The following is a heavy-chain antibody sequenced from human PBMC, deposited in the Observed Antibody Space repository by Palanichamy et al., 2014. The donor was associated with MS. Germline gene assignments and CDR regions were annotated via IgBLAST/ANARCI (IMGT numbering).Heavy chain of an antibody. CDR3: ARDRRWLQLGDLAFDI. CDR1: VAPSAVVVTT. J-gene: IGHJ3*02. D-gene: IGHD5-24*01. V-gene: IGHV4-39*07. Sequence: QLQESGPGLVKPSRPCPSPALSLVAPSAVVVTTGAGSASPQGRGWSGIGSIYYSGSTYYNPSLKSRVTISVDTSKNQFSLKLSSVTAADTAVYYCARDRRWLQLGDLAFDIWGQGTMVTVSS. CDR2: IYYSGST.